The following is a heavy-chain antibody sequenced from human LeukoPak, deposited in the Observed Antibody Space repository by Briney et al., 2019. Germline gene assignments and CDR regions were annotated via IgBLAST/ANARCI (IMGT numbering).Heavy chain of an antibody. CDR3: ARGCPNTARYHYYYYMDV. J-gene: IGHJ6*03. V-gene: IGHV1-2*02. CDR1: GYTFTGYY. D-gene: IGHD5-18*01. Sequence: GASVKVSCKASGYTFTGYYMHWVRQAPGQGLEWMGWVNPNSGGTNYAQKFQGRVTMTRDTSISTAYMELSSLRSDDTAVYYCARGCPNTARYHYYYYMDVWGKGTTVTISS. CDR2: VNPNSGGT.